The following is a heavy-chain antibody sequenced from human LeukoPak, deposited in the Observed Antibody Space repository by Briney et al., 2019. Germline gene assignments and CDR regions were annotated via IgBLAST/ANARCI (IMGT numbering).Heavy chain of an antibody. J-gene: IGHJ4*02. CDR3: ARGDSRYYYDSTGYLDY. CDR2: IIPIFGTA. Sequence: GASVKVSCKASGGTFSSYAISWVRQAPGQGLEWMGGIIPIFGTANYAQKFQGRVTITTDESTSTAYMELSSLRSEDTAVYYCARGDSRYYYDSTGYLDYWGQGTLVTVSS. V-gene: IGHV1-69*05. CDR1: GGTFSSYA. D-gene: IGHD3-22*01.